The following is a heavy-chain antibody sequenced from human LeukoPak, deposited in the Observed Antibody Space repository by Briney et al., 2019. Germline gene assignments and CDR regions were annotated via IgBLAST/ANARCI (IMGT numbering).Heavy chain of an antibody. Sequence: GGSLRLPCGASGFTFSSYGMSWVRQAPGKGLEWVSTISNTAYNTYYADSVKGRFTISRDNSANTVSLQMNSLRAEDTALYYCAKHSGSYFIYYVDSWGQGTQVTVSS. D-gene: IGHD1-26*01. CDR1: GFTFSSYG. CDR2: ISNTAYNT. J-gene: IGHJ4*02. V-gene: IGHV3-23*01. CDR3: AKHSGSYFIYYVDS.